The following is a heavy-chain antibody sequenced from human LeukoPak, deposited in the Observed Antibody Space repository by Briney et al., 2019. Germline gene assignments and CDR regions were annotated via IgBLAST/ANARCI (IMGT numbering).Heavy chain of an antibody. D-gene: IGHD4-17*01. Sequence: SQTLSLTCTVSGGSISSGDYYWSWIRQPQGKGLEWIGYIYYSGSTYYNPSLKSRVTISVDTSKDQFSLKLSSVTAADTAVYYCARGPFYGDYYYYYGMDVWGKGTTVTVSS. CDR3: ARGPFYGDYYYYYGMDV. V-gene: IGHV4-30-4*01. CDR2: IYYSGST. CDR1: GGSISSGDYY. J-gene: IGHJ6*04.